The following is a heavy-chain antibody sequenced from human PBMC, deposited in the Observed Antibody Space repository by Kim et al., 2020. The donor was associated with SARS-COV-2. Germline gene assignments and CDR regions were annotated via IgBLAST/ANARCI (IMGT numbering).Heavy chain of an antibody. D-gene: IGHD6-13*01. Sequence: GESLKISCKGSGYSFTSYWIGWVRQMPGKGLEWMGIIYPGDSDTRYSPSFQGQVTISADKSISTAYLQWSSLKASDTAMYYCARVGSSSWDEDLDYYYYGMDVWGQGTTVTVSS. CDR2: IYPGDSDT. CDR3: ARVGSSSWDEDLDYYYYGMDV. V-gene: IGHV5-51*01. CDR1: GYSFTSYW. J-gene: IGHJ6*02.